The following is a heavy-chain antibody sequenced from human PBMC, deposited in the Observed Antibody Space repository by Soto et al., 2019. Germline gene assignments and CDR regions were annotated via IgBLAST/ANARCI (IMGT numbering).Heavy chain of an antibody. CDR3: AHTSAVLGGYHRTNAFNI. CDR2: VYWTDSK. J-gene: IGHJ3*02. CDR1: GFSLSTSGVG. Sequence: QITLKESGPTLVKPTQTLTLTCTFSGFSLSTSGVGVGWIRQPPGKALEWLALVYWTDSKYYSPSLKSRLTITKDTSKTQVVLAMASMDPVDTATYYCAHTSAVLGGYHRTNAFNIWGQGTMVTVSS. D-gene: IGHD1-26*01. V-gene: IGHV2-5*01.